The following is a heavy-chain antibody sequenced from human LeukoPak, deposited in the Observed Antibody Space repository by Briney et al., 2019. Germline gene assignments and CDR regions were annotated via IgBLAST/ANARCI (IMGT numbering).Heavy chain of an antibody. CDR3: ARQTSSSSLFDY. Sequence: SETLSLTCTVSGGSISSYYWSWIRQPPGKGLEWTGYIYTSGSTNYNPSLKSRVTISVDTSKNQFSLKLSSVTAADTAVYYCARQTSSSSLFDYWGQGTLVTVSS. CDR1: GGSISSYY. D-gene: IGHD6-6*01. CDR2: IYTSGST. J-gene: IGHJ4*02. V-gene: IGHV4-4*09.